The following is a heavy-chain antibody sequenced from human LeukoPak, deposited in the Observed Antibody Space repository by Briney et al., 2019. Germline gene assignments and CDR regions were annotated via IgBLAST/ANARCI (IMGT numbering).Heavy chain of an antibody. CDR2: INHSGST. Sequence: SETLSLTCAVYGGSFSGYYWSWIRQPPGKGLEWIGEINHSGSTNYNPSLKSRVTISVDTSKNQFSLKLNSVTAADTAVYYCARGAPRSSTSCYRVWGQGTLVTVSS. CDR3: ARGAPRSSTSCYRV. J-gene: IGHJ4*02. V-gene: IGHV4-34*01. CDR1: GGSFSGYY. D-gene: IGHD2-2*01.